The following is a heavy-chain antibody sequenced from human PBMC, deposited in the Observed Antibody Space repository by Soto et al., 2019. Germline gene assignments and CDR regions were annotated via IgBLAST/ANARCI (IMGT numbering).Heavy chain of an antibody. CDR2: IDPSDSYT. V-gene: IGHV5-10-1*01. CDR3: ARPYCTNGVCSYYYYGMDV. CDR1: GYSFTSYW. D-gene: IGHD2-8*01. Sequence: GESLKISCKGSGYSFTSYWISWVRQMPGKGLEWMGRIDPSDSYTNYSPSFQGHVTISADKSISTAYLQWSSLKASDTAMYYCARPYCTNGVCSYYYYGMDVWGQGTTVTVLL. J-gene: IGHJ6*02.